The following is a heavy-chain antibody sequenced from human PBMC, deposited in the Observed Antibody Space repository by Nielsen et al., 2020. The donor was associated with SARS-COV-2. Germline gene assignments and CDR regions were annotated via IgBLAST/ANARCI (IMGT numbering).Heavy chain of an antibody. Sequence: SETLSLTCAVSGGSISSGGYSWSWIQQPPGKGLEWIGYIYHSGRTYYNPSLKSRVTISVDRSKNQFSLKLSSVTAADTVVYYCARGGRITFGGADDAFDIWGQGTMVTVSS. CDR3: ARGGRITFGGADDAFDI. D-gene: IGHD3-16*01. J-gene: IGHJ3*02. CDR2: IYHSGRT. V-gene: IGHV4-30-2*01. CDR1: GGSISSGGYS.